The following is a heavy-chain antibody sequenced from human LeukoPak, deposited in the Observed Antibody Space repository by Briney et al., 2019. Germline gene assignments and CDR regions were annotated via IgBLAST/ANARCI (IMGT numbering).Heavy chain of an antibody. Sequence: GGSLRLSCAASGFSFSTYSMNWVRQAPGKGLQWVSYISSGSSAIYYTDSVKGRFTITRDNSKNTLYLQMNSLRVEDAAIYYCARGSDSSRPYYFDYWGQGTLVTVSS. J-gene: IGHJ4*02. D-gene: IGHD1-26*01. CDR2: ISSGSSAI. CDR3: ARGSDSSRPYYFDY. V-gene: IGHV3-48*01. CDR1: GFSFSTYS.